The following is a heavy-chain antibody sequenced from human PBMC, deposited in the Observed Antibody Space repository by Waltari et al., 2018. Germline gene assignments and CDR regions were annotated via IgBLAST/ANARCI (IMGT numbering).Heavy chain of an antibody. CDR3: VRSDYGDYVGGYY. CDR1: GFTLRDYT. Sequence: EVQLVESGGGLVTPGGYMRPSCAACGFTLRDYTMRWVRQTPGEVLEWISSISSSISFIYYADSVKCRFTISRDNAKNSLFLQMNSLIAEDTSVYYCVRSDYGDYVGGYYWGQGTVVTVSS. V-gene: IGHV3-21*01. CDR2: ISSSISFI. J-gene: IGHJ4*02. D-gene: IGHD4-17*01.